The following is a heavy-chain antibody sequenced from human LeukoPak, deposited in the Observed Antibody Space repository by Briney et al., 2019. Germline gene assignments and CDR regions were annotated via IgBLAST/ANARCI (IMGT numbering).Heavy chain of an antibody. V-gene: IGHV6-1*01. CDR3: AREGVTPWFDP. Sequence: SQTLSLTCAISGDSVSSNSAAWNWIRQSPSIGLEWLGRTYYRSTWSNVYAVSVKSRITINPDTSKNQFSLQLNSVTPEDTAVYYCAREGVTPWFDPWGQGTLVTVSS. CDR1: GDSVSSNSAA. CDR2: TYYRSTWSN. J-gene: IGHJ5*02. D-gene: IGHD2-21*02.